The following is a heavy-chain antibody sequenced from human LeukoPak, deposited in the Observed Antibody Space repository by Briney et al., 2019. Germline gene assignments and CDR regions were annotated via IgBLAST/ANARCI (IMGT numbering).Heavy chain of an antibody. D-gene: IGHD6-19*01. CDR1: GFTFNIYP. CDR3: ARGNVAVARNLIDF. J-gene: IGHJ4*02. Sequence: GGSLRLSCVASGFTFNIYPMHWVRQAPGEGPEWVAVTLYDGSSTDYADSVKGRFTMSRDNAKNTLYLQMNSLRPEDTGIYYCARGNVAVARNLIDFWGQGTLVTVSS. V-gene: IGHV3-30*04. CDR2: TLYDGSST.